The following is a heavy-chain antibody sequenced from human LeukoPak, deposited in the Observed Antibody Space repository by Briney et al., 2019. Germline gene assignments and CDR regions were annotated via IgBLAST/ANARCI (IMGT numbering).Heavy chain of an antibody. J-gene: IGHJ4*02. Sequence: GGSLRLSCAASGFTFTNYAMSWVRQAPGKGLEWVSAISGNGGNTYYADSVEGRFTISRDNSKNTLYLQMDRLRVEDSAVYYCVRDGDIVVVITFDYWGRGTLVTVSS. CDR2: ISGNGGNT. D-gene: IGHD3-22*01. CDR3: VRDGDIVVVITFDY. CDR1: GFTFTNYA. V-gene: IGHV3-23*01.